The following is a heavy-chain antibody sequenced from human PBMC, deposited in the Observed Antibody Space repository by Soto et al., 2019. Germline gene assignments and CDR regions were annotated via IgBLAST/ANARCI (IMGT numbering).Heavy chain of an antibody. CDR3: AKEPVSITIFGVNGMDV. CDR2: IYYSGST. J-gene: IGHJ6*02. Sequence: QVQLQESGPGLVKPSQTLSLTCTVSGGSISSGDYYWSWIRQPPGKGLEWIGYIYYSGSTYYNPSLKSRVTISVDTSKNQFSLKVSSVTAADTAVYYCAKEPVSITIFGVNGMDVWGQGTTVTVSS. D-gene: IGHD3-3*01. CDR1: GGSISSGDYY. V-gene: IGHV4-30-4*01.